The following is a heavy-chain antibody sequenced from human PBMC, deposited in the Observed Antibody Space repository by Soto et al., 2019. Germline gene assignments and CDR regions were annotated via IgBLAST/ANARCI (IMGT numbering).Heavy chain of an antibody. D-gene: IGHD2-2*01. CDR1: GGTFSSYA. V-gene: IGHV1-69*13. CDR3: ATHCSSTSCYPGVPGYYYGMDV. Sequence: SVKVSCKASGGTFSSYAISWVRQAPGQGLEWMGGIIPIFGTANYAQKFQGRVTITANESTSTAYMELSSLRSEDTAVYYCATHCSSTSCYPGVPGYYYGMDVWGQGTTVTVSS. CDR2: IIPIFGTA. J-gene: IGHJ6*02.